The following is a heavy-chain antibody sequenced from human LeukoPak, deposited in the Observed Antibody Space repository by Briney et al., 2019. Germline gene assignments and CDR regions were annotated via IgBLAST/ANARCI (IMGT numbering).Heavy chain of an antibody. Sequence: ASVKVSRKASGYTFTNYYMHWERQAPGQGLEWVGIINPSGGSTSYAQKFQGRVTMTRDTSTSTVYMELSSLRSEDTAVYYCARAGSITILRGVTGSQFDYWGQGTLVTVSS. D-gene: IGHD3-10*01. V-gene: IGHV1-46*01. CDR1: GYTFTNYY. J-gene: IGHJ4*02. CDR2: INPSGGST. CDR3: ARAGSITILRGVTGSQFDY.